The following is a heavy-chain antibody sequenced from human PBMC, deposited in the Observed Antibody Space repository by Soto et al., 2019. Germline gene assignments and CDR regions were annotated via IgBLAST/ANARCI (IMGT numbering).Heavy chain of an antibody. CDR1: GFTVSSNY. CDR2: IHSGGKI. J-gene: IGHJ4*02. CDR3: ARAAEVAVAGLGVFNC. Sequence: EVQLVESGGGLVQPGESLRLSCEASGFTVSSNYMSWVRQTAGKGLEWVSVIHSGGKIYYTDSVKGRFTISRDTSKNTVFLQMNSLRAEDTAVYYCARAAEVAVAGLGVFNCWGQGTLVTVSS. V-gene: IGHV3-66*01. D-gene: IGHD6-19*01.